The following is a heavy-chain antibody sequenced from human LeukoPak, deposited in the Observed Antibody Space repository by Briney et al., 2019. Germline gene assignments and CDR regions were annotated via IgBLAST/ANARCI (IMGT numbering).Heavy chain of an antibody. CDR2: IRYDESRT. D-gene: IGHD6-19*01. V-gene: IGHV3-30*02. Sequence: GGSLRLSCAASGFRFSSYGMHWVRQAPGKGLEWVSFIRYDESRTFYGDSVKGRFIISRDDSKNTVYLHMHSLRTEDTAVYYCARPLVITVAGTYYFDYWGQGTLVTVSS. CDR1: GFRFSSYG. CDR3: ARPLVITVAGTYYFDY. J-gene: IGHJ4*02.